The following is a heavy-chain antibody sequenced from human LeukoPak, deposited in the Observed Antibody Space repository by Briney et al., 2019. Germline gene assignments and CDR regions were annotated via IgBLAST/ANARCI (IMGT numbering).Heavy chain of an antibody. CDR3: ARVPGFGESYWYFDL. CDR2: ISYDGSDK. D-gene: IGHD3-10*01. V-gene: IGHV3-30*04. CDR1: GFTFSSYA. Sequence: GGSLRLSCAASGFTFSSYAMYWVRQAPGKGLEWVAVISYDGSDKFYADSVKGRFIISRDNAKNSVYLQMSSLRAEDTAFYHCARVPGFGESYWYFDLWGRGTLLTVSS. J-gene: IGHJ2*01.